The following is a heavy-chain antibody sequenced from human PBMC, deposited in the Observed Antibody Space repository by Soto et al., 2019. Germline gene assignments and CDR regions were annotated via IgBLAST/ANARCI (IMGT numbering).Heavy chain of an antibody. CDR3: ARGRVVVPAAVMFNCLDP. CDR1: GDSVSSNSAA. CDR2: TYYRSKWYN. D-gene: IGHD2-2*01. Sequence: SQTLSLTCGISGDSVSSNSAAWNWLRQSPSRGLEWLGRTYYRSKWYNDYAVSVESRITINPDTSKNHFSLQLNFVTPEDTAVYYCARGRVVVPAAVMFNCLDPWGQGALVTVSS. V-gene: IGHV6-1*01. J-gene: IGHJ5*02.